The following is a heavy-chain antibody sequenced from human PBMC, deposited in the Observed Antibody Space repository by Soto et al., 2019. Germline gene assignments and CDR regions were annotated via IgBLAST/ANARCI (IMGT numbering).Heavy chain of an antibody. CDR3: ARHTSGWHYYDY. CDR1: GFNFSDHY. J-gene: IGHJ4*02. Sequence: GGSLRLSCAASGFNFSDHYMNWVRQAPGKGLEWVSYISGSSRYTNFADSVKGRFTISRDNAKNSLYLQMNSLRVEDTAVYYCARHTSGWHYYDYWGQGTPVTVSS. V-gene: IGHV3-11*06. D-gene: IGHD6-19*01. CDR2: ISGSSRYT.